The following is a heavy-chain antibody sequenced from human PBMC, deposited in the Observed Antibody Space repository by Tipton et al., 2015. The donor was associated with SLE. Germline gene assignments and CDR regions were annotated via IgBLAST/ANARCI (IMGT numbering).Heavy chain of an antibody. D-gene: IGHD1-14*01. J-gene: IGHJ3*02. Sequence: QVQLVQSGVEVKKPRASVKVSCKASGYTFTSYGICWVRQAPGQGLEWMGWISAYNGDTNYAQKFQGRVTMTTDTSTSTAYMELRSLRSDDTAVYYCARDALYYRNAFDIWGQGTMVTVSS. CDR3: ARDALYYRNAFDI. CDR1: GYTFTSYG. CDR2: ISAYNGDT. V-gene: IGHV1-18*01.